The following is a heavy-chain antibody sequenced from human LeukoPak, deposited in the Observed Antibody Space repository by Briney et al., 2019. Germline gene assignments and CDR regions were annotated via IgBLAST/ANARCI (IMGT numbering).Heavy chain of an antibody. J-gene: IGHJ4*02. CDR1: GGSISSGSYY. D-gene: IGHD2-2*02. CDR2: IYTSGST. Sequence: SETLSLTCTVSGGSISSGSYYWSWIRQPAGKGLERIGRIYTSGSTNYNPSLKSRITISVDTSKNQFSLKLSSVTAADTAVYYCARCSSTSCYMFDYWGQGTLVTVSS. CDR3: ARCSSTSCYMFDY. V-gene: IGHV4-61*02.